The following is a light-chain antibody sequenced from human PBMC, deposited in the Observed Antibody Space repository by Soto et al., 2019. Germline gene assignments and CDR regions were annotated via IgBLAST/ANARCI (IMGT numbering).Light chain of an antibody. Sequence: EIVLAQSPDILSLSPGERATLSCRASQSVSSNYLAWYHQKPDQAPRLLIYGASSRATGIPDRFSGSGSGTDFTLTISRLEPEDFAVYYCQQYGSSPETFGQGTKVDIK. CDR1: QSVSSNY. CDR2: GAS. CDR3: QQYGSSPET. J-gene: IGKJ1*01. V-gene: IGKV3-20*01.